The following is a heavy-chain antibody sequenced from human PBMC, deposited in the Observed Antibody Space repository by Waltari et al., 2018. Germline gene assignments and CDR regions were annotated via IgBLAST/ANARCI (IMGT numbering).Heavy chain of an antibody. CDR2: IDPGDSYA. D-gene: IGHD2-15*01. CDR3: ARTHIGGNLPFHN. CDR1: GYSFTTYW. V-gene: IGHV5-10-1*03. Sequence: VHLVQSGTEVRKPGESLTISCTASGYSFTTYWITWVRQMPGKGLEWMGRIDPGDSYADYSPSFQSHVTISVDKSISTAYLHWSGLKASDSALYYCARTHIGGNLPFHNWGQGTLVTVSS. J-gene: IGHJ4*02.